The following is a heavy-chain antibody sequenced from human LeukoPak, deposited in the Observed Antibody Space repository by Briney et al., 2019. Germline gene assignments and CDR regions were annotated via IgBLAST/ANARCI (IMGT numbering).Heavy chain of an antibody. CDR3: ASGRGSGSSPVYY. J-gene: IGHJ4*02. Sequence: SETLSLTCAVYGGSFSGYYWSWIRQPPGKGLEWIGEINHSGSTNYNPSLKSRVTISVDTSKNQFSLKLSSVTAADTAVYYCASGRGSGSSPVYYWGQGTLVTVSS. V-gene: IGHV4-34*01. D-gene: IGHD3-10*01. CDR2: INHSGST. CDR1: GGSFSGYY.